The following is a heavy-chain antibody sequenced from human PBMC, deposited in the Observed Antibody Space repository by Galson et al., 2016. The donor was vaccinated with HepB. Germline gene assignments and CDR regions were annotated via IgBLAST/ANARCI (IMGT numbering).Heavy chain of an antibody. CDR3: TTEVTVFGEVISF. V-gene: IGHV3-15*07. Sequence: SLRLSCAASDSIVSNAWMNWVRQAPGKGLEWVAHIKSRPDSGTTGYVAPVHGRFTVSREDSGYTVYLQMNRLKAEDTAVYYCTTEVTVFGEVISFWGQGTMVTVSS. CDR2: IKSRPDSGTT. J-gene: IGHJ3*01. D-gene: IGHD3-3*01. CDR1: DSIVSNAW.